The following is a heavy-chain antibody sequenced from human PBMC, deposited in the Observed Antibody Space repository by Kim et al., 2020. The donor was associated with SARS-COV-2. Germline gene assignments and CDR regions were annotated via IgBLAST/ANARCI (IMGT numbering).Heavy chain of an antibody. J-gene: IGHJ6*03. D-gene: IGHD3-16*01. CDR1: GGSFSGYY. Sequence: SETLSLTCAVYGGSFSGYYWSWIRQPPGKGLEWIGEINHSGSTNFNPSLKSRVTISVDTSKNQFSLKLSSVTAADTAVYYCARGNWGRQHYYYYYMDVWGKGTTVTVSS. CDR3: ARGNWGRQHYYYYYMDV. CDR2: INHSGST. V-gene: IGHV4-34*01.